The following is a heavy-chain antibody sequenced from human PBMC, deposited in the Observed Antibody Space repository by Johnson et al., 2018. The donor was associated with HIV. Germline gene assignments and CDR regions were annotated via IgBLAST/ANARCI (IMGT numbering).Heavy chain of an antibody. D-gene: IGHD2-21*01. V-gene: IGHV3-30*04. CDR3: ARVPEGDDDAFDI. CDR2: ISYDGSNQ. Sequence: QVQLVESGGGVVQPGRSLRLSCAASGFTFSSYAMHWVRQAPGKGLEWVAVISYDGSNQYYADSVTGRFTISRDNSKNSLYLQMNSLRAEDTAVYYCARVPEGDDDAFDIWGQGTMVTVSS. CDR1: GFTFSSYA. J-gene: IGHJ3*02.